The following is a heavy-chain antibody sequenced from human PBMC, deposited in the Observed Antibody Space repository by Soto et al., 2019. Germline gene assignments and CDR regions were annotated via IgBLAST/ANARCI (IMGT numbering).Heavy chain of an antibody. CDR1: GFTFSSYG. Sequence: GGALRLSCAASGFTFSSYGMHLVRQAPGKGLEWVAVISYDASNKSYADSVKGRFTIYRDNSKNPLYLKMNSLRAEDPAVYYCARVGEIGYYYYGMDVWGQGTTVTVSS. CDR3: ARVGEIGYYYYGMDV. D-gene: IGHD3-16*01. CDR2: ISYDASNK. V-gene: IGHV3-30*03. J-gene: IGHJ6*02.